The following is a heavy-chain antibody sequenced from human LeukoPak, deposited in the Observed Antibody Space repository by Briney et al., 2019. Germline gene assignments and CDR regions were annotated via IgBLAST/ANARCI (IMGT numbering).Heavy chain of an antibody. Sequence: PSETLSLTCTVSGGSISSSSYYWGWIRQPPGKGLEWIGSIYYSGSTYYNPSLKSRVTISVDTSKNQFSLKLSSVTAADTAVYYCAREGGWLHQGRHNWFDPWGQGTLVTVSS. J-gene: IGHJ5*02. D-gene: IGHD5-12*01. CDR1: GGSISSSSYY. CDR2: IYYSGST. CDR3: AREGGWLHQGRHNWFDP. V-gene: IGHV4-39*07.